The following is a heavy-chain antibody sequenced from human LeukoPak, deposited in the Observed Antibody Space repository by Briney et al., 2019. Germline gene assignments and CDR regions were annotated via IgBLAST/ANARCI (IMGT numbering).Heavy chain of an antibody. V-gene: IGHV3-23*01. CDR2: ISAGGGST. CDR1: GFTFSNYA. D-gene: IGHD6-6*01. CDR3: AKKGGSVSSPYYYMDV. J-gene: IGHJ6*03. Sequence: GGSLRLSCAASGFTFSNYAMSWVRQAPGKGLEWVSAISAGGGSTYYADSVRGRFTISRDNSKNTLYLQMNSLRAEDTAVYYCAKKGGSVSSPYYYMDVWGKGTTVTVSS.